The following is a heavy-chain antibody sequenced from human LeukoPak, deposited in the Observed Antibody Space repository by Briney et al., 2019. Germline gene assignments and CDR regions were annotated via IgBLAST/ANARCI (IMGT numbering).Heavy chain of an antibody. V-gene: IGHV4-34*01. CDR2: INHSGST. J-gene: IGHJ4*02. CDR3: ARSIAARPGDY. Sequence: PSETLSLTCAVYGGSFSGYYWSWIRQPPGKGLEWIGEINHSGSTNYNPSLKSRVTISVDTSKNQFSLKLSSVTAEDTAVYYCARSIAARPGDYWGQGTLVTVSS. CDR1: GGSFSGYY. D-gene: IGHD6-6*01.